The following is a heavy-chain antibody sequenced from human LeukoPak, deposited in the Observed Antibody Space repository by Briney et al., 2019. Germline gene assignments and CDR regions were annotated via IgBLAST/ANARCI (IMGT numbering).Heavy chain of an antibody. J-gene: IGHJ4*02. V-gene: IGHV3-30-3*01. CDR3: ARYSGSYYYPPAWDL. D-gene: IGHD1-26*01. Sequence: PGGSLRLSCAASGFTFSGYPIHWVRQAPGKGLEWVAVISYDGSNKYYADSVKGRFTISRDNSKNTLYLQMNSLRADDTAVYYCARYSGSYYYPPAWDLWGQGTLVTVSS. CDR2: ISYDGSNK. CDR1: GFTFSGYP.